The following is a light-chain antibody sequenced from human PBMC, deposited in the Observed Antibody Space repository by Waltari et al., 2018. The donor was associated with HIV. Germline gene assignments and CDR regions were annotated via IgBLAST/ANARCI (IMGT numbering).Light chain of an antibody. V-gene: IGLV1-40*01. CDR2: DSM. CDR3: QSYDNNQSVSM. Sequence: QSVLTQPPSIFGAPGQRVTIPCTGSSSNIGEGYDVHWYQQLPGKAPKLLIYDSMDRPSGVLDLFSGSKSGTSASLASTGLQAEDEADYYCQSYDNNQSVSMFGGGTRLTVL. CDR1: SSNIGEGYD. J-gene: IGLJ3*02.